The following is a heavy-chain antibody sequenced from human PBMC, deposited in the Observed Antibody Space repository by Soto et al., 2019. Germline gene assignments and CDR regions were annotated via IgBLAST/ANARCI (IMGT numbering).Heavy chain of an antibody. D-gene: IGHD4-17*01. CDR1: GGSISSGNYY. V-gene: IGHV4-30-4*01. Sequence: SETLSLTCTVSGGSISSGNYYWSWIRQPPGKGLEWIGFISYSGTTHYSASLRSRVSISVDTSKKQFSLDLSSVTAADTAVYYCATMGTPVTGLYYFDYWGQGTLVS. CDR3: ATMGTPVTGLYYFDY. J-gene: IGHJ4*02. CDR2: ISYSGTT.